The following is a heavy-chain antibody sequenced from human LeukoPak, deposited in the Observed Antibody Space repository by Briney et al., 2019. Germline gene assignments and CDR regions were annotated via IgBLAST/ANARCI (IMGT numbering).Heavy chain of an antibody. CDR1: VFRFSAYG. J-gene: IGHJ4*02. CDR3: ARGPSGYHNT. D-gene: IGHD5-12*01. Sequence: GGSLRLSCAASVFRFSAYGLSWVRQAPGKGLEWVSSISGSGDYTYYEESVKGRFTISRDNSKNTLYLQMNSLRAEDTAVYYCARGPSGYHNTGGQGTLVTVSS. CDR2: ISGSGDYT. V-gene: IGHV3-23*01.